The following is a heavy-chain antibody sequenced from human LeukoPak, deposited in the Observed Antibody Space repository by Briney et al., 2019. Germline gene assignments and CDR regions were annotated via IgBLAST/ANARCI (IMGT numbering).Heavy chain of an antibody. D-gene: IGHD3-3*01. CDR2: IRYDGSNK. CDR3: ARTLYDFWSGYPPLDP. V-gene: IGHV3-30*02. J-gene: IGHJ5*02. CDR1: GFTFGSYG. Sequence: GGSLRLSCAASGFTFGSYGMHWVRQAPGKGLEWVAFIRYDGSNKYYADSVKGRFTISRDNSKNTLYLQMNSLRAEDTAVYYCARTLYDFWSGYPPLDPWGQGTLVTVSS.